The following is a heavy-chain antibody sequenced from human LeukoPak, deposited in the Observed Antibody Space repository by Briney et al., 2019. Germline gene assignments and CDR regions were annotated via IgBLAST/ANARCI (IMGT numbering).Heavy chain of an antibody. CDR1: GGTFIIYT. V-gene: IGHV1-69*04. D-gene: IGHD5-24*01. Sequence: AASVKVSFKASGGTFIIYTISWVRQAPGQGLEWMGGIIPILGIANYAQKFQGRVTITAEKYTSTAYMELSSLRSEDTAVYYCAREEEMATITPGAYYFDYWGQGTLVTVSS. J-gene: IGHJ4*02. CDR2: IIPILGIA. CDR3: AREEEMATITPGAYYFDY.